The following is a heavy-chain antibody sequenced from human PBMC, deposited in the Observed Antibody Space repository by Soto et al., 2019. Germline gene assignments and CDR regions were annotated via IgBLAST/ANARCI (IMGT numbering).Heavy chain of an antibody. V-gene: IGHV4-30-4*01. CDR2: IYSSGGT. Sequence: QVQLQESGPGLVKPSQTLSLTCTVSGGSISSGDYYWSWIRQPPGKGLEWIGYIYSSGGTYYNPSLNNRVTMAVDTSKNQFSLTMYLVTGADTAVYYCARGACRDYVSYWGQGILVTVSS. CDR3: ARGACRDYVSY. D-gene: IGHD4-17*01. J-gene: IGHJ4*02. CDR1: GGSISSGDYY.